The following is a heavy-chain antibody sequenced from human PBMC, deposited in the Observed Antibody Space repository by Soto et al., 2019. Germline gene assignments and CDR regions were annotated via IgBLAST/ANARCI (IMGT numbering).Heavy chain of an antibody. Sequence: EVQLVESGGGLVQPGGSLRLSCAASGFTFSSYSMNWVRQAPGKGLEWVSYISSSSSTIYYADSVKGRFTISRDNAKNSLYLKMNSLRAEDTAVYYCARGPASKNIVVVVAALYYFDYWGQGTLVTVSS. V-gene: IGHV3-48*01. D-gene: IGHD2-15*01. CDR3: ARGPASKNIVVVVAALYYFDY. J-gene: IGHJ4*02. CDR2: ISSSSSTI. CDR1: GFTFSSYS.